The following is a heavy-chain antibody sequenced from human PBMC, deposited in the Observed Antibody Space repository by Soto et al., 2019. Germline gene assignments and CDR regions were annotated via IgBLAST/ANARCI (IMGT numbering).Heavy chain of an antibody. J-gene: IGHJ4*02. D-gene: IGHD1-1*01. CDR1: GGSISSPSYY. Sequence: PSETLSLTCSVSGGSISSPSYYWGWIRQPPGKGLEWIGSIYYSGNTYYNPSLKSRVTIFVDTSRNQFSLKVNSVTAADTAVYFCARIPGITTFRLDYWGQGTLVTVSS. CDR2: IYYSGNT. CDR3: ARIPGITTFRLDY. V-gene: IGHV4-39*01.